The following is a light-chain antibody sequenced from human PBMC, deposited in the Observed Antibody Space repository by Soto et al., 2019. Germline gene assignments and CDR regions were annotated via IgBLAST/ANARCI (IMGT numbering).Light chain of an antibody. CDR3: GAWDDSLNVYV. CDR1: SSNLAYNS. V-gene: IGLV1-51*01. J-gene: IGLJ1*01. Sequence: QSVLTQPPSVSAAPGQDVTISCSGSSSNLAYNSLSWYQQLPGTAPKLLIYYDNNRPSGIPARFSGSKSGTSATLGITGLETGDEADYYCGAWDDSLNVYVFGSGTKLTVL. CDR2: YDN.